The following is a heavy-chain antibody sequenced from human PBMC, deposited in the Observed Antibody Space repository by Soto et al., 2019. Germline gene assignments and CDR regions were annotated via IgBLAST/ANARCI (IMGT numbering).Heavy chain of an antibody. CDR3: ARGADFWSGPWYYFDY. CDR1: GFTFSSYS. J-gene: IGHJ4*02. D-gene: IGHD3-3*01. CDR2: ISSSSSTI. V-gene: IGHV3-48*01. Sequence: GGSLRLSCAASGFTFSSYSMNWVRQAPGKGLEWVSYISSSSSTIYYADSVKGRFTISRDNAKNSLYLQMNSLRAEDTAVYYCARGADFWSGPWYYFDYWGQGTLVTVSS.